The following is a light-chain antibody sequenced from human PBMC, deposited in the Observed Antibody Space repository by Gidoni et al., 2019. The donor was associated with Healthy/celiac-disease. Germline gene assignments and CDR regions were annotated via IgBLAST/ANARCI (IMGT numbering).Light chain of an antibody. V-gene: IGKV1-39*01. J-gene: IGKJ5*01. Sequence: DIQMTQSPSSLSASVGDRVTITCRASQSISSYLNWYQQKPRKAPKLLIYAASSLQSGVPSRFSGSGSGTDFTLTISSLQPEDFATYYCQQSYSTLTFXQXTRLEIK. CDR3: QQSYSTLT. CDR2: AAS. CDR1: QSISSY.